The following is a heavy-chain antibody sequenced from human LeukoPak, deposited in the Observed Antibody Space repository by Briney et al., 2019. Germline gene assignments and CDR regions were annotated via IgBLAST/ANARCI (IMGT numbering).Heavy chain of an antibody. CDR1: GGSISSYY. J-gene: IGHJ3*02. D-gene: IGHD3-10*01. CDR2: IYYSGST. CDR3: ARLGRPAAFDI. V-gene: IGHV4-59*08. Sequence: SETLSLTCIVSGGSISSYYWSCIRQPPGKGLEWIGYIYYSGSTNYNPSLKSRVTISVDTSKNQFSLKLTSVTAADTALYYCARLGRPAAFDIWGQGTMVSVSS.